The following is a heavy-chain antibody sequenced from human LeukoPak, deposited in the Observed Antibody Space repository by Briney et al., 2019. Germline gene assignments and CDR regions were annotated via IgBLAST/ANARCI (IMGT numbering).Heavy chain of an antibody. V-gene: IGHV3-23*01. Sequence: GGSLRLSCAASGFTFSSYAMSWVRQAPGKGLEWVSAISGSGGSTYYADSVKGRLTISRDNSKNTLYLQMNSLRAEDTAVYYCAKGTYGSGSYRPYYFDYWGQGNLVTVSS. D-gene: IGHD3-10*01. CDR3: AKGTYGSGSYRPYYFDY. J-gene: IGHJ4*02. CDR2: ISGSGGST. CDR1: GFTFSSYA.